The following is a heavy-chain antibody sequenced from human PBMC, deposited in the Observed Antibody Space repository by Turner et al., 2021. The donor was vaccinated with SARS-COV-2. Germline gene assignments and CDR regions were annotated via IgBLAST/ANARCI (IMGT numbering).Heavy chain of an antibody. D-gene: IGHD2-15*01. V-gene: IGHV3-23*01. CDR1: GFTFSSYA. CDR2: ISKNGVHT. J-gene: IGHJ4*02. Sequence: EVQLLESGGGLAQPGGSLRLSCAASGFTFSSYAMNWVRQAPGKGLEWVSGISKNGVHTFYADSAKGRFTVSRDNSKDTLYLQMNSLRAEDTAVYYCARDLGGLRFDYWGQGTLVTVSS. CDR3: ARDLGGLRFDY.